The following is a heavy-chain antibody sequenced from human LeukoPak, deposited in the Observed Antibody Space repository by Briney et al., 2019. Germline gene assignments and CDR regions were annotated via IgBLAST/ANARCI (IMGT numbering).Heavy chain of an antibody. D-gene: IGHD5-12*01. CDR2: IIPIIGTS. J-gene: IGHJ4*02. CDR3: ARDSQGYSGYDSPFFDY. CDR1: GDTFSRSA. Sequence: SVKVSCKASGDTFSRSAISWVRQAPGQGLEWMGGIIPIIGTSNYAQKFQGRVTITADESTSTAYMELSSLRSEDTAVYYCARDSQGYSGYDSPFFDYWGQGTLVTVSS. V-gene: IGHV1-69*13.